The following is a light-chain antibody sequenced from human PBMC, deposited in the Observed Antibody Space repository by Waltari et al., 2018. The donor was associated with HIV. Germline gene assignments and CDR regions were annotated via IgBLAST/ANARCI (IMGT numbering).Light chain of an antibody. Sequence: QSALTQPPSASGSPGPSVPISCTGTRSDIGRYDFVSWYQQHPGKAPKLIIYEINERPSGVPDRFSGSKSGNTATLAVSGLQADDEADYYCSSYAGSDNWVFGGGTTVTVL. CDR1: RSDIGRYDF. V-gene: IGLV2-8*01. J-gene: IGLJ3*02. CDR2: EIN. CDR3: SSYAGSDNWV.